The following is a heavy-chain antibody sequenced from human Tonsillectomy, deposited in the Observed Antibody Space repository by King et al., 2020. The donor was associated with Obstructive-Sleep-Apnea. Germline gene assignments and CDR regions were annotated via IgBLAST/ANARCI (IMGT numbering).Heavy chain of an antibody. V-gene: IGHV1-2*02. CDR3: ARNSGYDYYFDY. CDR2: INPDTSDT. CDR1: GYTFTGYY. Sequence: VQLVQSGAEVKKPGASVKVSCKASGYTFTGYYMHWVRQAPGQGLEWMGWINPDTSDTNFAQNFQGRVTMTRDTSISTAYMELSRLRSDDTAVYYCARNSGYDYYFDYWGQGTLATVSS. J-gene: IGHJ4*02. D-gene: IGHD5-12*01.